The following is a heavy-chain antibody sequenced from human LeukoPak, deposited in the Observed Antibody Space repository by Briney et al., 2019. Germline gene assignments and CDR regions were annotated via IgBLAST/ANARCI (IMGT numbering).Heavy chain of an antibody. Sequence: ASVKVSCKASGYTFTSNALGWVRQAPGQGLEWMGWINTNTGNPTYAQGFTGRFVFSLDTSDNTAYLQISSLKAEDTAVYYCARAGVTYSNYVYYYYYYMDVWGKGTTVTVSS. CDR2: INTNTGNP. J-gene: IGHJ6*03. D-gene: IGHD4-11*01. V-gene: IGHV7-4-1*02. CDR1: GYTFTSNA. CDR3: ARAGVTYSNYVYYYYYYMDV.